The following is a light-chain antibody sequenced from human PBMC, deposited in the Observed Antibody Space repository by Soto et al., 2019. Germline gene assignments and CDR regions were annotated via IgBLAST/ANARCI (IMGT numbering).Light chain of an antibody. Sequence: QSVLTQPPSASGTPGQRVTISCSGSGSSIGTNTVNWYRQLPGTAPKLLIYGDNQRPSGVSDRFSASKSGTSASLAISGLQSEDEADYYCAAWDGSLNNVLFGGGTQLTVL. J-gene: IGLJ2*01. CDR3: AAWDGSLNNVL. CDR2: GDN. CDR1: GSSIGTNT. V-gene: IGLV1-44*01.